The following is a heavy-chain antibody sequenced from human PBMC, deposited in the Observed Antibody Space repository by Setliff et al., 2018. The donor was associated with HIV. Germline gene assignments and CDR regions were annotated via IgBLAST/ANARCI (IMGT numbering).Heavy chain of an antibody. CDR3: ARGVGATPFFDY. CDR2: INHSGTT. J-gene: IGHJ4*02. V-gene: IGHV4-34*01. CDR1: GGSFSGYY. D-gene: IGHD1-26*01. Sequence: SETLSLTCAVYGGSFSGYYWSWIRQPPGKGLEWIGEINHSGTTNYNPSLKSRVTMSLDKSKNQVSLNLSSVTAADTAVYHCARGVGATPFFDYWGQGILVTVSS.